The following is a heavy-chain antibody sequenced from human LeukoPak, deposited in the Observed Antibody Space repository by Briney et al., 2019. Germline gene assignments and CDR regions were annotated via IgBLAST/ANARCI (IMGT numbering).Heavy chain of an antibody. CDR3: ASVAASHYDILTGYTYYYYYMDV. CDR2: INHSGST. J-gene: IGHJ6*03. CDR1: GGSFSGYY. D-gene: IGHD3-9*01. Sequence: SETLSLTCAVYGGSFSGYYWSWIRQPPGKGLEWIGEINHSGSTNYNPSLKSRVTISVDTSKNQFSLKLSSVTAADTAVYYCASVAASHYDILTGYTYYYYYMDVWGKGTTVTVSS. V-gene: IGHV4-34*01.